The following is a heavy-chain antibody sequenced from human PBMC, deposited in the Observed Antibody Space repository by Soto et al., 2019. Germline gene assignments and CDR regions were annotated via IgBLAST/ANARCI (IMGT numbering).Heavy chain of an antibody. Sequence: QVQLQESGPGLVMPSQTLSLTCTVSGGSISSGDYYWSWIRQPPGKGLEWIGCIFYTGSTYYIPSLQRRITISVHTSKSQFSLKLTSVTAADTAVYYCASVTRYCTGGGCNPNWFDPWGQGTLVNVDS. CDR2: IFYTGST. D-gene: IGHD2-8*02. J-gene: IGHJ5*02. CDR3: ASVTRYCTGGGCNPNWFDP. V-gene: IGHV4-30-4*01. CDR1: GGSISSGDYY.